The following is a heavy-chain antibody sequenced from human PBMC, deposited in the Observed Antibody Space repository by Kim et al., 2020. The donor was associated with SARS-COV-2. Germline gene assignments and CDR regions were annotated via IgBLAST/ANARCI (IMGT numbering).Heavy chain of an antibody. V-gene: IGHV3-74*01. CDR1: GFTVTDYW. J-gene: IGHJ6*02. Sequence: GGSLRLSCATSGFTVTDYWMHWVRQAPGKGLVWVSRIRSGGTGISYADSVKGRFTISGDNVNNTLYLQMNNLRAEDTALYYCTSDTVLYGLDVWGQGTPVTVSS. CDR3: TSDTVLYGLDV. CDR2: IRSGGTGI. D-gene: IGHD4-4*01.